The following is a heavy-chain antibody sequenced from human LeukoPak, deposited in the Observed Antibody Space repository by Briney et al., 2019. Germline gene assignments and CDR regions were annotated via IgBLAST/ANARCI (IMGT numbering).Heavy chain of an antibody. CDR3: ARRPGRYDYLWGSSRYTPHWFDP. D-gene: IGHD3-16*02. CDR1: GGSFSCYY. CDR2: INHSGST. J-gene: IGHJ5*02. V-gene: IGHV4-34*01. Sequence: SETLSLTCAVYGGSFSCYYWSWIRQPPGKGLEWIGEINHSGSTNYNPSLKSRVTISVDTSKNQFSLKLSSVTAADTAVYYCARRPGRYDYLWGSSRYTPHWFDPWGQGTLGTVSS.